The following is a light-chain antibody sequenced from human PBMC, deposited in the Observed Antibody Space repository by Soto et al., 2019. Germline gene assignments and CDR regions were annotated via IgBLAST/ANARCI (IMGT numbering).Light chain of an antibody. CDR2: DAS. Sequence: EIVLTQSPDTLSLSPGERATLACRASQSVDNYLAWYQQRPGQAPRLLLYDASNRASGIPARFSGSGSGTDFTLTISSLEPEDFAVYYCQQRSTGPPLTFGGGTKVESK. V-gene: IGKV3-11*01. J-gene: IGKJ4*01. CDR3: QQRSTGPPLT. CDR1: QSVDNY.